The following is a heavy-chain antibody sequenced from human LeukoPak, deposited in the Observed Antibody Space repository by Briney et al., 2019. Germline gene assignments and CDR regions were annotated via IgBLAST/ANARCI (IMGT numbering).Heavy chain of an antibody. Sequence: GGSLRLSCAASGFTFSSYGMHWVRQAPGKGLEWVAFIQYDGSNKYYADSVKGRFTNSRDNSKNTLYLQMNSLRAEDTAVYYCAKGEKDFWSGYSIPDFDYWGQGTLVTVSS. CDR3: AKGEKDFWSGYSIPDFDY. CDR2: IQYDGSNK. V-gene: IGHV3-30*02. J-gene: IGHJ4*02. D-gene: IGHD3-3*01. CDR1: GFTFSSYG.